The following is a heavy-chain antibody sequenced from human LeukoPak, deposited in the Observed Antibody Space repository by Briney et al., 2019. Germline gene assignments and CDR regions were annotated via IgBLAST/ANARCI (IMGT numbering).Heavy chain of an antibody. CDR2: ISSRSTYM. CDR3: ARVEASSYYFPLGY. V-gene: IGHV3-21*01. Sequence: GGSLRLSCAASGFTFNSYSMMWVRQAPGKGLEWVSSISSRSTYMYYADSVKGRFTISRDNAKNSLYLQMNSLRVEDTAVYYCARVEASSYYFPLGYWGQGALVTVSS. D-gene: IGHD3-22*01. CDR1: GFTFNSYS. J-gene: IGHJ4*02.